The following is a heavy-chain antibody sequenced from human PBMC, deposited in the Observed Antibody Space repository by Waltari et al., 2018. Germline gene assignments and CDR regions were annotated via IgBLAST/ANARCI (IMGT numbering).Heavy chain of an antibody. Sequence: QVQLVESGGGVVQPGGSLRLSCAASGFTFSSYGRHWVRQAPGKWLEWVAFIRYDGSNKYYADSVKGRFTISRDNSKNTLYLQMNSLGAEDTALYYCAKGHVGELSLYYFDYWGQGTLVTVSS. CDR2: IRYDGSNK. V-gene: IGHV3-30*02. CDR3: AKGHVGELSLYYFDY. J-gene: IGHJ4*02. D-gene: IGHD3-16*02. CDR1: GFTFSSYG.